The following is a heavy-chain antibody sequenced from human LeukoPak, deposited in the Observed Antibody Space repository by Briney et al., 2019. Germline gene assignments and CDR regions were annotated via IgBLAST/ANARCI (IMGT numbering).Heavy chain of an antibody. CDR3: ARDPLQWLVQYYFDY. Sequence: GASVKVSCKASGNTFTGYYMHWVRQAPGQGLEWMGWINPNSGGTNYAQKFQGRVTMTRDTSISTAYMELSRLRSDDTAVYYCARDPLQWLVQYYFDYWGQGTLVTVSS. D-gene: IGHD6-19*01. J-gene: IGHJ4*02. V-gene: IGHV1-2*02. CDR1: GNTFTGYY. CDR2: INPNSGGT.